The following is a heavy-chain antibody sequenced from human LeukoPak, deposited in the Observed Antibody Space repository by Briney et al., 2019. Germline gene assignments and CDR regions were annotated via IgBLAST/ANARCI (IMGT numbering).Heavy chain of an antibody. J-gene: IGHJ3*02. D-gene: IGHD6-13*01. Sequence: PGGSLRLSCAASGLTVSSNYMSWVRQAPGKGLEWVSVMYSGGSTYYADSVKGRFTISRDNFKNTLYLQMNSLRAEDTAVYYCARVGSAAHAFDIWGQGTMVTVSS. CDR2: MYSGGST. V-gene: IGHV3-53*01. CDR3: ARVGSAAHAFDI. CDR1: GLTVSSNY.